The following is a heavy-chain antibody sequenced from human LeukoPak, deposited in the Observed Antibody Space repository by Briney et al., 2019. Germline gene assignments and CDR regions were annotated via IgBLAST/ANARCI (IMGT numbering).Heavy chain of an antibody. D-gene: IGHD1-26*01. CDR3: ARGSIKSGSYPPLFY. J-gene: IGHJ4*02. V-gene: IGHV1-69*05. CDR2: FIPIFGTA. CDR1: GGTFSSYA. Sequence: VTSVKVSCKASGGTFSSYAISWVRQAPGQGLEWMGGFIPIFGTANYAQKFQGRVTITTDESTSTAYMELSSLRSEDTAVYYCARGSIKSGSYPPLFYWGQGTLVTVSS.